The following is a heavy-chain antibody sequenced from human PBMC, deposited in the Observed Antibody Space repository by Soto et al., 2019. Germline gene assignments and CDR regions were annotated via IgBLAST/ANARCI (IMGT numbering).Heavy chain of an antibody. V-gene: IGHV1-18*01. J-gene: IGHJ5*02. CDR3: ARGFRTSWTEGDLDP. CDR2: ISAYNGNT. D-gene: IGHD6-13*01. CDR1: GYTFTSYG. Sequence: QVQLVQSGAEVKKPGASVKVSCKASGYTFTSYGISWVRQAPGQGLEGMGWISAYNGNTNYAQNCQGRDTMTTDTSTSTAFMELRSLRSDDTAVYYCARGFRTSWTEGDLDPWGQGTLVTVSS.